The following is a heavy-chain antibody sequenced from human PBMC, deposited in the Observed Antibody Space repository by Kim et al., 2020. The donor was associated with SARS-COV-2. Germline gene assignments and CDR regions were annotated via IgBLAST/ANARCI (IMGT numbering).Heavy chain of an antibody. CDR3: VRGGYCSGGSCYSPNWFDP. Sequence: GGSLRLSCAASGFAFRSYAMHWVLQAPGRALEWVAIISSDGSNKDYRDSVKGRFTISRDNSKNTLYLQVNSLRPEDTAVYYCVRGGYCSGGSCYSPNWFDPWGQGTPVTVSS. CDR2: ISSDGSNK. CDR1: GFAFRSYA. D-gene: IGHD2-15*01. J-gene: IGHJ5*02. V-gene: IGHV3-30*03.